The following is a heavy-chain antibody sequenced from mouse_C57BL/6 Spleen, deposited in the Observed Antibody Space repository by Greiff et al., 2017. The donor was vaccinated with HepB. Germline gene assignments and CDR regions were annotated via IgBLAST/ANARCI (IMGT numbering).Heavy chain of an antibody. CDR3: ARDQGGTNYFDY. J-gene: IGHJ2*01. CDR2: ISDGGSYT. Sequence: DVMLVESGGGLVKPGGSLKLSCAASGFTFSSYAMSWVRQTPEKRLEWVATISDGGSYTYYPDNVKGRFTISRDNAKNNLYLQMSHLKSEDTAMYYCARDQGGTNYFDYWGQGTTLTVSS. D-gene: IGHD3-3*01. CDR1: GFTFSSYA. V-gene: IGHV5-4*01.